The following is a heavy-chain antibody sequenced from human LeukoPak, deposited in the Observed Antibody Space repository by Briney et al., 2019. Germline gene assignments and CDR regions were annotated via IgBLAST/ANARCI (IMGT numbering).Heavy chain of an antibody. CDR1: GYTFTSYY. CDR2: INPSGGST. V-gene: IGHV1-46*01. D-gene: IGHD6-19*01. J-gene: IGHJ5*02. CDR3: ARGVSSGWYNIGWFDL. Sequence: ASVKVSCKASGYTFTSYYMHWVRQAPGQGLEWMGIINPSGGSTSYAQKFQGRVTMTRDTSTSTVYMELSSLRSEDTAVYYCARGVSSGWYNIGWFDLWGQGTLVTVSS.